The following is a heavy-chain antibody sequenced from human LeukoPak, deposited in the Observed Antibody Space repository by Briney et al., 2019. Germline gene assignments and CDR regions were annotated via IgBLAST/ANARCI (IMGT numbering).Heavy chain of an antibody. CDR3: ATNDEGYYYDSSGKDAFDI. Sequence: GASVKVSCKASGYTFTSYGISWVRQAPGQGLEWMGWISAYNGNTNYAQKLQGRVTITTDTSTSTAYMELRSLRSDDTAVYYCATNDEGYYYDSSGKDAFDIWGQGTMVTVSS. D-gene: IGHD3-22*01. J-gene: IGHJ3*02. CDR1: GYTFTSYG. V-gene: IGHV1-18*01. CDR2: ISAYNGNT.